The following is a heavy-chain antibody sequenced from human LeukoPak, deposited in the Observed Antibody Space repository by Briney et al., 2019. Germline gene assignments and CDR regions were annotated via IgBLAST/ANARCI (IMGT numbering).Heavy chain of an antibody. D-gene: IGHD2-15*01. J-gene: IGHJ3*02. CDR3: AKVFCSGGSCYEVVDAFDI. CDR2: ISGSGGST. V-gene: IGHV3-23*01. Sequence: GGSLRLSCAASGFTFSTYAVNWVRQAPGKGLEWVSAISGSGGSTYYADSVKGRFTISRDNSKNTLYLQMNSLRAEDTAVYYCAKVFCSGGSCYEVVDAFDIWGQGTMVTVSS. CDR1: GFTFSTYA.